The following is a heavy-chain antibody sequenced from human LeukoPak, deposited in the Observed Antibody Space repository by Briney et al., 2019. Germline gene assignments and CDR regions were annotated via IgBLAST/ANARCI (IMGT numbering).Heavy chain of an antibody. CDR1: GFTFSSYW. D-gene: IGHD3-3*01. CDR3: ARASITIFGVVITAPLDY. Sequence: GGSLRLSCAASGFTFSSYWMSWVRQAPGKGLEWVANIKQDGSEKYYVDSVKGRFPISRDNAKNSLYLQMNSLRAEDTAVYYCARASITIFGVVITAPLDYWGQGTLVTVSS. CDR2: IKQDGSEK. V-gene: IGHV3-7*01. J-gene: IGHJ4*02.